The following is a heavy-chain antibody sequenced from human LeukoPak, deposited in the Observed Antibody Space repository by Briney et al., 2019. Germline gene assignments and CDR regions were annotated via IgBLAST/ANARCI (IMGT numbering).Heavy chain of an antibody. CDR3: ARQVGSQWLGLYYFDY. J-gene: IGHJ4*02. V-gene: IGHV4-34*01. CDR1: GGSFSGYY. Sequence: PSETLSLTCAVYGGSFSGYYWSWIRQPPGKGLEWIGEINHSGSTNYNPSLKSRVTISVDTSKNQFSLKLSSVTAADTAVYYCARQVGSQWLGLYYFDYWGQGTLVTVSS. CDR2: INHSGST. D-gene: IGHD6-19*01.